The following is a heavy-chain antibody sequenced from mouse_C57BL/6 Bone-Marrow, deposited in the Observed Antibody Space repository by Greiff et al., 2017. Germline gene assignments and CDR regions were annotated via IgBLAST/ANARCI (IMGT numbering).Heavy chain of an antibody. D-gene: IGHD4-1*01. CDR3: ARLGTGTYAMDY. Sequence: VQLKESGAELVRPGTSVKMSCKASGYTFTNYWIGWAKQRPGHGLEWIGDIYPGGGYTNYNEKFKGKATLTADKSSSTAYMQFSSLTSEDSAIYYCARLGTGTYAMDYWGQGTSVTVSS. CDR2: IYPGGGYT. CDR1: GYTFTNYW. J-gene: IGHJ4*01. V-gene: IGHV1-63*01.